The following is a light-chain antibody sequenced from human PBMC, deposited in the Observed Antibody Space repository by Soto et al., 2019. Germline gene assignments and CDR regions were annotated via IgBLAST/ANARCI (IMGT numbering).Light chain of an antibody. V-gene: IGKV1-9*01. CDR2: AAS. Sequence: DIQLTQSPSFLSASVGDRVTLTCRASQDITSYLAWYQQKPGKAPKLLIYAASTLQSGVPSRFSGSRSGTEFTLTISSLETEDFATYYCQQLNSYPVTFGGGSKVEIK. CDR3: QQLNSYPVT. CDR1: QDITSY. J-gene: IGKJ4*01.